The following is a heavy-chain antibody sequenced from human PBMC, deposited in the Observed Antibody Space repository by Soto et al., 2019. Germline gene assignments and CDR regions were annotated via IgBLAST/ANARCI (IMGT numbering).Heavy chain of an antibody. V-gene: IGHV4-39*01. CDR3: ARHPLISTVTTWFDP. CDR1: GGSISSSSYY. CDR2: IYYSGST. J-gene: IGHJ5*02. D-gene: IGHD4-17*01. Sequence: SETLSLTCTVSGGSISSSSYYWGWIRQPPGKGLEWIGSIYYSGSTYYNPSLKSRVTISVDTSKNQFSLKLSSVTAADTAVYYCARHPLISTVTTWFDPWGQGTLVTVSS.